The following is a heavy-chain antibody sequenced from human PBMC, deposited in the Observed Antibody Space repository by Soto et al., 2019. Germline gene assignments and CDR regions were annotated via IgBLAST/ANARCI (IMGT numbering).Heavy chain of an antibody. V-gene: IGHV3-74*01. D-gene: IGHD3-9*01. CDR1: GFTSSSYW. CDR3: ASLGSLRYFDSTDAFDI. J-gene: IGHJ3*02. CDR2: INSDGSST. Sequence: PGGSLRLSCAASGFTSSSYWMHWVRQAPGKGLVWVSRINSDGSSTSYADSVKGRFTISRDNAKNTLYLQMNSLRAEDTAVYYCASLGSLRYFDSTDAFDIRGQGTSVTVSS.